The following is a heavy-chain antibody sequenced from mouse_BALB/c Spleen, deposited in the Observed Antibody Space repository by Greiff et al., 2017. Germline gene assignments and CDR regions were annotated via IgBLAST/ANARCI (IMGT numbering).Heavy chain of an antibody. J-gene: IGHJ2*01. CDR1: GYTFTDYN. V-gene: IGHV1S29*02. Sequence: EVQLQQSGPELVKPGASVKISCKASGYTFTDYNMHWVKQSHGKSLEWIGYIYPYNGGTGYNQKFTSKATLTVDNSSSTAYMERRSLTSEDSAVYYCARCDGYQYDIDYWGQGTTLTVSS. D-gene: IGHD2-3*01. CDR3: ARCDGYQYDIDY. CDR2: IYPYNGGT.